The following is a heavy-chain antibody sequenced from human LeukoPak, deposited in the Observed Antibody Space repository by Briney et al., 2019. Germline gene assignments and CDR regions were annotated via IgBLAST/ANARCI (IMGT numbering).Heavy chain of an antibody. J-gene: IGHJ4*02. V-gene: IGHV4-34*01. CDR3: AAARRRGRIDY. CDR2: INHSGST. D-gene: IGHD6-6*01. Sequence: PSETLSLTCAVYGGSFSGYYWSWIRQPPGKGLEWIGEINHSGSTNYNPSLKRRVTISVDTSKNQFSLKLSSVTAADTAVYYCAAARRRGRIDYWGQGTLVTVSS. CDR1: GGSFSGYY.